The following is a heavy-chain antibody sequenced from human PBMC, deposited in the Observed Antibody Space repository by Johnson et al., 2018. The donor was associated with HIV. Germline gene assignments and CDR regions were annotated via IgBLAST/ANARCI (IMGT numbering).Heavy chain of an antibody. CDR2: ISGSGGST. Sequence: MQLVESGGGVVQPGGSLRLSCAASGFTFSSYAMHWVRQAPGKGLAWVSAISGSGGSTYYTASVKGRFTISRDNSKNTLYLQMNSLRAEDTAVYYCARDKGIAARPDAFDIWGQGTMVTVSS. V-gene: IGHV3-23*04. J-gene: IGHJ3*02. CDR1: GFTFSSYA. CDR3: ARDKGIAARPDAFDI. D-gene: IGHD6-6*01.